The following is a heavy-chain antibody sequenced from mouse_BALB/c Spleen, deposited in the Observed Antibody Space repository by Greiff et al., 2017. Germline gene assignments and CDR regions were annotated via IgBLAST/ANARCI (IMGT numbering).Heavy chain of an antibody. J-gene: IGHJ3*01. V-gene: IGHV3-8*02. D-gene: IGHD2-4*01. CDR3: ASPSTMTPFAD. Sequence: EVKLVESGPSLVKPSQTLSLTCSVTGDSITSCYWNWIRKFPGNKLEYMGYISYSGSTYYNPSLKSRISITRDTSKNQYYLQLNSVTTEDTATYYCASPSTMTPFADWGQGTLVTVSA. CDR2: ISYSGST. CDR1: GDSITSCY.